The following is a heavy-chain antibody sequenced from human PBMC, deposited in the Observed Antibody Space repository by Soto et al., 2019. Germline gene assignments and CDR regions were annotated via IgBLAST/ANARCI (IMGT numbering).Heavy chain of an antibody. Sequence: QAQLVQSGAEVKKPGASVQVSCTASGLTFTTNYIHWVRQDPGQGPEWMGMINPGTGSTTYAAKLQGRVALTRDTSTSTVYMELSSLTSEDRAVYFCTRDFCTGTSCYLGYFEHWGQGTLVTVSS. D-gene: IGHD2-2*01. CDR2: INPGTGST. CDR3: TRDFCTGTSCYLGYFEH. J-gene: IGHJ1*01. CDR1: GLTFTTNY. V-gene: IGHV1-46*03.